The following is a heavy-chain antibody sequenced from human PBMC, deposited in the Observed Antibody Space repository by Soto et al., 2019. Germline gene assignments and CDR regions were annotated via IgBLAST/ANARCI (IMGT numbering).Heavy chain of an antibody. V-gene: IGHV4-59*08. CDR3: ARGITSDFWSGYYSGSGFDP. Sequence: PSETLSLTCTVSGGSISSYYWSWIRQPPGKGLEWIGYIYYSGSTNYNPSLKSRVTISVDTSKNQFSLKLSSVTAADTAVYYCARGITSDFWSGYYSGSGFDPWGQGTLVTVSS. D-gene: IGHD3-3*01. CDR2: IYYSGST. CDR1: GGSISSYY. J-gene: IGHJ5*02.